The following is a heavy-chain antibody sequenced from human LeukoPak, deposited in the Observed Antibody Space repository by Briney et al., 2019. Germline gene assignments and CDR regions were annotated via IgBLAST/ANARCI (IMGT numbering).Heavy chain of an antibody. CDR2: ISGSGGST. Sequence: GGSLRLSCAASGFTFSNAWMNWVRQAPGKGLEWVSAISGSGGSTYYADSVKGRFTISRDNSKNTLYLQMNSLRAEDTAVYYCARDTVEDSSGLDDAFDIWGQGTMVTVSS. D-gene: IGHD3-22*01. V-gene: IGHV3-23*01. J-gene: IGHJ3*02. CDR1: GFTFSNAW. CDR3: ARDTVEDSSGLDDAFDI.